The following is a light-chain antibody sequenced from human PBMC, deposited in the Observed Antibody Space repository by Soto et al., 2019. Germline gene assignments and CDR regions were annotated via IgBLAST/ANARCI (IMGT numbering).Light chain of an antibody. J-gene: IGKJ1*01. Sequence: DIHVTQSPSSLSASVGYRFTITCRASQNINRLLAWYQQKPGKAPQLLIYDASTLESGVPSRFSGSGSGTEFTLSISSLQPDDFATYYCQQHYIHWTFGQGTKVDIK. V-gene: IGKV1-5*01. CDR1: QNINRL. CDR3: QQHYIHWT. CDR2: DAS.